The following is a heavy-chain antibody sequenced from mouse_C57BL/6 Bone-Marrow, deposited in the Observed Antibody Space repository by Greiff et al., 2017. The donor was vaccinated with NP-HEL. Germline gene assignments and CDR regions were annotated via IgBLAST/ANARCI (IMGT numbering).Heavy chain of an antibody. CDR1: GFTFSSYG. D-gene: IGHD1-1*01. V-gene: IGHV5-6*01. J-gene: IGHJ1*03. CDR3: ARHGATVVNWYFDV. Sequence: EVQLVESGGDLVKPGGSLKLSCAASGFTFSSYGMSWVRQTPDKRLEWVATISSGGSYTYYPDSVKGRFTISRDNAKNTLYLQMSSLKSEDTAMYYCARHGATVVNWYFDVWGTGTTVTVSS. CDR2: ISSGGSYT.